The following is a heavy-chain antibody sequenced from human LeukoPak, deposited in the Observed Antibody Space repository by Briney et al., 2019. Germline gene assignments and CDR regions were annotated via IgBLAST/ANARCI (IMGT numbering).Heavy chain of an antibody. D-gene: IGHD6-13*01. CDR1: GYTFTSYG. CDR2: ISAYNGNT. Sequence: ASVKVSCKASGYTFTSYGISWMRQAPGQGLEWMGWISAYNGNTNYAQKLQGRVTMTTDTSTSTAYMELRSLRSDDTAVYYCARDRRAAGTFDYWGQGTLVTVSS. V-gene: IGHV1-18*01. CDR3: ARDRRAAGTFDY. J-gene: IGHJ4*02.